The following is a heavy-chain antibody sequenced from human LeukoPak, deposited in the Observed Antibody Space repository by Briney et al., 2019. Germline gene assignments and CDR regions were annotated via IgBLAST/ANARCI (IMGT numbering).Heavy chain of an antibody. V-gene: IGHV1-24*01. Sequence: EASVKVSCKASGGTFSSYAISWVRQAPGQGLEWMGGFDPEDGETIYAQKFQGRVAMTEDTSTDTAYMELSSLRSEDTAVYYCATVYYDSSGYYYYFDYWGQGTLVTVSS. D-gene: IGHD3-22*01. J-gene: IGHJ4*02. CDR2: FDPEDGET. CDR3: ATVYYDSSGYYYYFDY. CDR1: GGTFSSYA.